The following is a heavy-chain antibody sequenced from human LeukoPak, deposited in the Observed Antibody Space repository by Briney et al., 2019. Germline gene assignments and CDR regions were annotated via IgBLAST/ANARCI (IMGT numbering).Heavy chain of an antibody. Sequence: SETLSLTCAVYGGSFSGYYWSWIRQPPGKGLEWIGEINHSGSTNYNPSLKSRVTISVDTSKNQFSLKLSSVTAADTAVYYCARGPDPRGYSYGYVDYWGREPWSPSPQ. CDR2: INHSGST. V-gene: IGHV4-34*01. CDR1: GGSFSGYY. CDR3: ARGPDPRGYSYGYVDY. J-gene: IGHJ4*02. D-gene: IGHD5-18*01.